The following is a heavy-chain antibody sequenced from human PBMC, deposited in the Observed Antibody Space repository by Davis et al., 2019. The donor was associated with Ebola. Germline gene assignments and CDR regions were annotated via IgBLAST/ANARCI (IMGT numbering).Heavy chain of an antibody. V-gene: IGHV1-69*06. CDR2: IIPIFGTA. Sequence: SVKVSCKASGGTFSSYAISWVRQAPGHGLEWMGGIIPIFGTANYAQKFQGRVTITADKSTSTAYMELSSLRSEDTAVYYCAREWFRELLGTPTWGQGTLVTVSS. J-gene: IGHJ5*02. CDR1: GGTFSSYA. CDR3: AREWFRELLGTPT. D-gene: IGHD3-10*01.